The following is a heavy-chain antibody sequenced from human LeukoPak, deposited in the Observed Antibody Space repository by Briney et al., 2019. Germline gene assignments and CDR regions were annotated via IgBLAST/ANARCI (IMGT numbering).Heavy chain of an antibody. CDR2: IIPIFGTA. CDR3: ARGYCSNNICLGRPYFDY. D-gene: IGHD2-2*01. Sequence: GASVQVSCQASGGTVSTYAISWVRQSPAHGLEWMRVIIPIFGTANYAQKFQGRVTITTDESTSTAYMELSSLRSEDTAVYYCARGYCSNNICLGRPYFDYWGQGTLVTVSS. CDR1: GGTVSTYA. J-gene: IGHJ4*02. V-gene: IGHV1-69*05.